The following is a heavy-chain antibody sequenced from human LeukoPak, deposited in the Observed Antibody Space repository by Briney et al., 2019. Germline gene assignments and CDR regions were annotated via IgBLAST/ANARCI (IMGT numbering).Heavy chain of an antibody. CDR1: GFTFSDYY. CDR3: AREIRNAFDI. J-gene: IGHJ3*02. CDR2: ISSSGSTI. V-gene: IGHV3-11*01. Sequence: GGSLRLSCAPSGFTFSDYYMSAIRQAPGRGLEWVSYISSSGSTIYYADSVKGRFTISRDNAKNSLYLQMNSLRAEDTAVYYCAREIRNAFDIWGQGTMVTVSS.